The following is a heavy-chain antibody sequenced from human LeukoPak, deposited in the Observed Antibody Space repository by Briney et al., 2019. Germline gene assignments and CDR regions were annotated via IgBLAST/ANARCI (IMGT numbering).Heavy chain of an antibody. CDR2: INPSAGST. CDR3: ARGGSTRGRRFDY. D-gene: IGHD1-26*01. V-gene: IGHV1-46*02. J-gene: IGHJ4*02. CDR1: GYTFNSYY. Sequence: GASVEVSCKASGYTFNSYYMHWVRQAPGQGLEWMGIINPSAGSTTFAQKFQGRITMTRDTSTSTVYMDLSSLRSEDTAFYYCARGGSTRGRRFDYWGQGTLVTVSS.